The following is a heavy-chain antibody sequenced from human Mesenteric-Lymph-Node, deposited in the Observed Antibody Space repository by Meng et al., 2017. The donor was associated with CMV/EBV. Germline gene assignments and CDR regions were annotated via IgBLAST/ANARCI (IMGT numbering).Heavy chain of an antibody. V-gene: IGHV1-18*04. J-gene: IGHJ4*02. CDR2: ISAYNGNT. CDR3: ARTNYYGSGSYYNSDFDY. D-gene: IGHD3-10*01. Sequence: TFTSYYMYWVRQAPGHGLEWMGWISAYNGNTNYAQKLQGRVTMTTDTSTSTAYMELRSLRSDDTAVYYCARTNYYGSGSYYNSDFDYWGQGTLVTVSS. CDR1: TFTSYY.